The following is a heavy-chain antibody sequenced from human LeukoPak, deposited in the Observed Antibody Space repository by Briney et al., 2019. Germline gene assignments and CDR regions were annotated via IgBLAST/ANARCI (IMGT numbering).Heavy chain of an antibody. CDR3: ARDLWFGELSRSFDY. CDR1: GFTVSSNY. J-gene: IGHJ4*02. Sequence: GGSLRLSCAASGFTVSSNYMSWVRQAPGKGLEWVSVIYSGGSTYYADSVKGRFTISRDNSKNTLYLQMNSLRAEDTAVYYCARDLWFGELSRSFDYWGQGTLVTVSS. D-gene: IGHD3-10*01. V-gene: IGHV3-66*01. CDR2: IYSGGST.